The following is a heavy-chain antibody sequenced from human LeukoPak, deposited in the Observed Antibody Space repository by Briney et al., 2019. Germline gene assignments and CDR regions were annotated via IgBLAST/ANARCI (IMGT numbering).Heavy chain of an antibody. D-gene: IGHD6-13*01. J-gene: IGHJ4*02. CDR1: GFTFSSYS. CDR3: ARDIPQQLIPFDY. CDR2: ISSSSSYI. Sequence: GGSLRLSRAASGFTFSSYSMNWVRQAPGEGLEWVSSISSSSSYIYYADSVKGRFTISRDNAKNSLYLQMNSLRAEDTAVYYCARDIPQQLIPFDYWGQGTLVTVSS. V-gene: IGHV3-21*01.